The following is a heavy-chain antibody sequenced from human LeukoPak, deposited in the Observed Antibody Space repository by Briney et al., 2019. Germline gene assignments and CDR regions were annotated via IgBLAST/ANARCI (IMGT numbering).Heavy chain of an antibody. CDR1: GGSISSGGYY. J-gene: IGHJ6*02. CDR2: IYYSGST. CDR3: ATSLYSGLRPGDYYYYGMDV. Sequence: PSQTLSLTCTVSGGSISSGGYYWSWIRQHPGKGLEWIGYIYYSGSTYYNPSLKSRVTISVDTSKNQFSLKLSSVTAADTAVYYCATSLYSGLRPGDYYYYGMDVWGQGTTVTVSS. D-gene: IGHD1-26*01. V-gene: IGHV4-31*03.